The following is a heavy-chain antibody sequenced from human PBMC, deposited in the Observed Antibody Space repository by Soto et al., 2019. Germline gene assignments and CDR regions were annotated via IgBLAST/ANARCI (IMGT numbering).Heavy chain of an antibody. CDR2: IYPGDSDT. V-gene: IGHV5-51*01. D-gene: IGHD1-26*01. CDR3: ARLILGATDAFDI. Sequence: GESFKICCTVYGYRFTSSWIGWVRQIPGKVLEWMGIIYPGDSDTRYSPSFQGQVTISADKSISTAYLQWSSLKASDTAMYYCARLILGATDAFDIWGQGTVDTVSS. CDR1: GYRFTSSW. J-gene: IGHJ3*02.